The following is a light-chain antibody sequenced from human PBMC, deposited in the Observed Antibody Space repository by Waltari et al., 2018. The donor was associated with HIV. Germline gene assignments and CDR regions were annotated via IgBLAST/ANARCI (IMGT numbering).Light chain of an antibody. CDR1: QSLLHSNGYNY. CDR2: LGS. CDR3: MQALQTPT. V-gene: IGKV2-28*01. J-gene: IGKJ2*01. Sequence: DIVMTQSPLSLPVTPGEPASISCRSSQSLLHSNGYNYLDWDLQKPGQSPQLLRYLGSNRASGVPDRFSGSGAGTDFTLKISRVEAEDVGVYYCMQALQTPTFGQGTKLEIK.